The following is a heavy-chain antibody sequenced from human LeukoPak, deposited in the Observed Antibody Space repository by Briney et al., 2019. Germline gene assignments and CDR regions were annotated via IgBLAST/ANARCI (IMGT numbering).Heavy chain of an antibody. D-gene: IGHD3-22*01. CDR1: GYTFTSYG. V-gene: IGHV1-18*01. Sequence: ASVKVSCKASGYTFTSYGISWVRQASGQGLEWMGWISAYNGNTNYAQKLQGRVTMTTDTSTSTAYMELRSLRSDDTAVYYCARVAARTDSSGYQTDYWGQGTLVTVSS. CDR3: ARVAARTDSSGYQTDY. CDR2: ISAYNGNT. J-gene: IGHJ4*02.